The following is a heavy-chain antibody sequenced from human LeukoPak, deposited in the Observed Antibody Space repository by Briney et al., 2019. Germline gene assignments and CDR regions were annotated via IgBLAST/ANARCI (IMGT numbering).Heavy chain of an antibody. V-gene: IGHV4-4*07. D-gene: IGHD3-22*01. CDR3: ARVYYYDSSGYYWFDP. CDR1: GVSISSYY. CDR2: MSASGST. Sequence: SETLSLTCTGSGVSISSYYWSWVRQPAGRGLEWVGRMSASGSTNYSPSLKSRVTMSVDTSKNQFSLRLNSVTAADTAVYYCARVYYYDSSGYYWFDPWGQGTLVTVSS. J-gene: IGHJ5*02.